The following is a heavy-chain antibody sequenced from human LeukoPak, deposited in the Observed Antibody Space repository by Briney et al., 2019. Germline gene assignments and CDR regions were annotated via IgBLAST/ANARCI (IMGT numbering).Heavy chain of an antibody. V-gene: IGHV3-48*04. CDR1: GFTFSSYN. D-gene: IGHD7-27*01. Sequence: PGGTLSLSCAASGFTFSSYNMNWVRQAPGKGLEWVSYISSSGSTIYYADSVKRRFTISRDNAKNSLYLQMNSLRAEDTAVYYCARGNWAEDGYFDYWGQGTLVTVSS. CDR2: ISSSGSTI. CDR3: ARGNWAEDGYFDY. J-gene: IGHJ4*02.